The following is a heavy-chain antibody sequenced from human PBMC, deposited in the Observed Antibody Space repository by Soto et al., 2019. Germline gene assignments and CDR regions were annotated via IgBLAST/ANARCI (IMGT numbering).Heavy chain of an antibody. CDR2: IYYSGST. CDR3: ARVYDSSGYYTFDY. D-gene: IGHD3-22*01. V-gene: IGHV4-31*03. J-gene: IGHJ4*02. CDR1: GGSISSGGYY. Sequence: SETLSLTCTVSGGSISSGGYYWSGIRQHPGKGLEWIGYIYYSGSTYYNPSLKSRVTISVDTSKNQFSLKLSSVTAADTAVYYCARVYDSSGYYTFDYWGQGTLVTVSS.